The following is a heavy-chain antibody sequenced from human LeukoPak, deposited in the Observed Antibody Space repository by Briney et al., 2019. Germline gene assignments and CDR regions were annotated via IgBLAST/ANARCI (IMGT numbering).Heavy chain of an antibody. CDR2: VYHTGHT. CDR1: GDSIIGYY. D-gene: IGHD3-16*01. CDR3: ARHRFGHLFDY. V-gene: IGHV4-59*01. J-gene: IGHJ4*02. Sequence: ASETLSLTCTVSGDSIIGYYWSWIRHPPGKGLEWIGYVYHTGHTHYSTSLKSRVTVSLDTSRTQVSLILSSVTAAHTAVYYCARHRFGHLFDYWGGGTLVCVSS.